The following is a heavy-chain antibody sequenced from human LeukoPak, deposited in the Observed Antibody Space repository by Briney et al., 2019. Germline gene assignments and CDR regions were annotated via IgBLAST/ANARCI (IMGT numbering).Heavy chain of an antibody. Sequence: ASVKVSCKASGYTFTSYDINWVRQATGRGLEWMGWMNPNSGNTGYAQKFQGRVTMTRNTSISTAYMELSSLRSEDTAVYYCARMPDSSGYYGFDYWGQGTLVTVSS. CDR1: GYTFTSYD. D-gene: IGHD3-22*01. J-gene: IGHJ4*02. CDR2: MNPNSGNT. CDR3: ARMPDSSGYYGFDY. V-gene: IGHV1-8*01.